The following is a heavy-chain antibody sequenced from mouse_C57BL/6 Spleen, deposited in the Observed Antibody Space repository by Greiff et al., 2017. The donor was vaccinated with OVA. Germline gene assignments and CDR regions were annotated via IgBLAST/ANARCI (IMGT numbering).Heavy chain of an antibody. D-gene: IGHD1-1*01. J-gene: IGHJ4*01. V-gene: IGHV1-53*01. CDR3: ARSGYYYGSSYAMDY. Sequence: QVQLQPPGTELVKPGASVKLSCKASGYTFTSYWMHWVKQRPGQGLEWIGNINPSNGGTNYNEKFKSKATLTVDKSSSTAYMQLSSLTSEDSAVYYCARSGYYYGSSYAMDYWGQGTSVTVSS. CDR1: GYTFTSYW. CDR2: INPSNGGT.